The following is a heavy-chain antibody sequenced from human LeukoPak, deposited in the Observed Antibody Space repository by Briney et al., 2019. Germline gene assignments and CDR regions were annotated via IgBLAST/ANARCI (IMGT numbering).Heavy chain of an antibody. J-gene: IGHJ4*02. Sequence: GGSLRLSCAASGFTFSSYGMDWVRQAPGKGLEWVAHIRYDGSNKNYADSVKGRFTISRDNSKNTLYLQMSSLRAEDTAVYYCAKVVTGYCSTTSCPFDSWGQGTLVTVSS. CDR2: IRYDGSNK. D-gene: IGHD2-2*01. V-gene: IGHV3-30*02. CDR3: AKVVTGYCSTTSCPFDS. CDR1: GFTFSSYG.